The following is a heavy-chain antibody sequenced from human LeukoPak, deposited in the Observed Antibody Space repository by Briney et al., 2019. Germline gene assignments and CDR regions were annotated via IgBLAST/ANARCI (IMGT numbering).Heavy chain of an antibody. V-gene: IGHV3-7*01. CDR2: IKNDGRET. CDR1: RCSFSNYW. J-gene: IGHJ3*02. CDR3: ARDLYSSGGYGAFDI. Sequence: HTGGSLRLSCKASRCSFSNYWMTWVRQAPGKGLEWVANIKNDGRETVYLDSVKGRFTISRDNAESSVFLQLNSLRAEDTAVYYCARDLYSSGGYGAFDIWGQGTLVAVSS. D-gene: IGHD2-8*02.